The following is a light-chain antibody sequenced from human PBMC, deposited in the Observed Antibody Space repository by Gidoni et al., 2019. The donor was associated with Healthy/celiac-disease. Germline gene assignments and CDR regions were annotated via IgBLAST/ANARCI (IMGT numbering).Light chain of an antibody. CDR1: ALPKQY. CDR3: QSADSSGTYPVV. CDR2: KDS. V-gene: IGLV3-25*03. Sequence: SYALTQSPSVSVSPGQTARITCSGDALPKQYAYWYQQRPGQAPVLVIYKDSERTSGIPERFSGSRSGTTVTLTISGVQAEDEADYYCQSADSSGTYPVVFGGGTKLNVL. J-gene: IGLJ2*01.